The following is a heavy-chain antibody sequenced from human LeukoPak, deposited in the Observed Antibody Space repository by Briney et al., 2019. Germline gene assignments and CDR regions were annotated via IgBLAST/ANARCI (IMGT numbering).Heavy chain of an antibody. CDR3: ATGGVGVVVITDAFDI. J-gene: IGHJ3*02. Sequence: ASVKVSCKVSGYTLTELSIHWVRQAPGKGLEWMGGFDPEDGETIYAQKFQGRVTMTEDTSTDTAYMELSSLRSEDTAVYYCATGGVGVVVITDAFDIWGQGTMVTVSS. V-gene: IGHV1-24*01. CDR2: FDPEDGET. CDR1: GYTLTELS. D-gene: IGHD3-22*01.